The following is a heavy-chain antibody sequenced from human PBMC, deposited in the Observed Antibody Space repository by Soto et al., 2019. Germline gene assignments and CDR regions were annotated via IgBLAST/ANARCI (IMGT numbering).Heavy chain of an antibody. CDR3: ATYLYCSGGSCYAGGHFDY. D-gene: IGHD2-15*01. J-gene: IGHJ4*02. CDR2: IYYSGST. V-gene: IGHV4-31*03. CDR1: SGSISIGGYY. Sequence: SETPSLTCTVSSGSISIGGYYWSLIRQHPGKGLEWIGYIYYSGSTYYNPSLKSRVTISVDTSKNQFSLKLSSVTAADTAVYYCATYLYCSGGSCYAGGHFDYWGQGTLVTVSS.